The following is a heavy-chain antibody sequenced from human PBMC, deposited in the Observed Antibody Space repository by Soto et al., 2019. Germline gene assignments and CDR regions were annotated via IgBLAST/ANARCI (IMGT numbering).Heavy chain of an antibody. Sequence: QVQLVQSGAEVKKPGASVKVSCKASGYTFTGYYMHWVRQAPGQGLEWMGWINPNSGGTNYAQKFQGWVTMTRDTSISTAYMELSRPRSDDSAVYYCARDPYSSSPGDYYGMDVWGQGTTVTVSS. CDR3: ARDPYSSSPGDYYGMDV. D-gene: IGHD6-6*01. CDR1: GYTFTGYY. J-gene: IGHJ6*02. CDR2: INPNSGGT. V-gene: IGHV1-2*04.